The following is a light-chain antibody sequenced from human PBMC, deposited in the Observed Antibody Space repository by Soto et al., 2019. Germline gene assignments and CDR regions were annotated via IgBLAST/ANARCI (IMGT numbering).Light chain of an antibody. CDR2: DAS. V-gene: IGKV3-15*01. J-gene: IGKJ1*01. CDR3: QQYNNWPPWT. Sequence: IVFTHSPSTLSFSPWQRPTLSSSSSQSVTSNFAWYQQKPGQAPRLLIYDASTRATGIPARFSGSGSGTEFTLTISSLQSEDFAVYYCQQYNNWPPWTFGRGTKVDIK. CDR1: QSVTSN.